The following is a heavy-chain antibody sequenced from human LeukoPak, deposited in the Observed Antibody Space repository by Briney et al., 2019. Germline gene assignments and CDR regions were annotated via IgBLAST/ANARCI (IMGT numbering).Heavy chain of an antibody. J-gene: IGHJ4*02. CDR3: AKRDYYDSSGYFPLFDY. Sequence: GGSLRLSCAASGFTFSSYPIAWVRQAPGKGLEWVSGISGDAVTIYYADSVKGRFTISRDNSKNTLYLQMSSLRAEDTAVYYCAKRDYYDSSGYFPLFDYWGQGTLVTVSS. V-gene: IGHV3-23*01. CDR1: GFTFSSYP. CDR2: ISGDAVTI. D-gene: IGHD3-22*01.